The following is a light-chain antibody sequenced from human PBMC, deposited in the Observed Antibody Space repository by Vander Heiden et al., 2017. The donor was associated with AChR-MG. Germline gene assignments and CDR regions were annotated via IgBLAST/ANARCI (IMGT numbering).Light chain of an antibody. V-gene: IGKV1-39*01. CDR1: QSISSN. CDR2: TVS. J-gene: IGKJ1*01. CDR3: QQTDSTPWT. Sequence: DTQVTQSPSSLSASVGDRVTITCRASQSISSNLNWYQHKPGKAPSLLIYTVSNLQSGVPSRFSGSGSGTDFTLTISSLQPEDFATYYCQQTDSTPWTFGQGTKVEI.